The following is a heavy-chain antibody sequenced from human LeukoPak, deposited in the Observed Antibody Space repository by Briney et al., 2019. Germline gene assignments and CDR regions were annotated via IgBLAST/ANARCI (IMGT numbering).Heavy chain of an antibody. V-gene: IGHV3-73*01. Sequence: HAGGSLRLSCAASGFTFSGSAMHWVRQASGKGLEWVGRIRSKANSYATAYAASVKGRFTISRDDSKNTAYLQMNSLKTEDTAVYYCTVPSQLPLDYWGQGTLVTVSS. D-gene: IGHD2-2*01. CDR2: IRSKANSYAT. J-gene: IGHJ4*02. CDR1: GFTFSGSA. CDR3: TVPSQLPLDY.